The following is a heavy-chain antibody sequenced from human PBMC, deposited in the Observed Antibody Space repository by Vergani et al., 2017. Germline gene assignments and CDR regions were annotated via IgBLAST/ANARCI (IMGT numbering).Heavy chain of an antibody. V-gene: IGHV3-23*01. CDR2: ISGSDGSTI. CDR3: ARQQIFGVDRGGADY. CDR1: GFTFSSYA. D-gene: IGHD3-3*01. Sequence: EVQLLESGGGLVQPGGSLRLSCAASGFTFSSYAMSWVRQAPGKGLEWVSAISGSDGSTIYYADSVKGRFTISRDNAKNSLYLQMNSLRAEDTAVYYCARQQIFGVDRGGADYWGQGTLVTVSS. J-gene: IGHJ4*02.